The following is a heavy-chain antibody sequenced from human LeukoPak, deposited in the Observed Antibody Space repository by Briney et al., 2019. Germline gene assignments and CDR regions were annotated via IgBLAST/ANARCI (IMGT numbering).Heavy chain of an antibody. V-gene: IGHV1-46*01. CDR3: ARDRTAPSHYYYMDV. CDR1: GYTFTSYY. Sequence: ASVKVSCKASGYTFTSYYMHWVRQAPGQGLEWMGIINPSGGSTSYAQKFQGRVTMTRDMSTSAVYMELSSLRSEDTAVYYCARDRTAPSHYYYMDVWGKGTTVTVSS. J-gene: IGHJ6*03. CDR2: INPSGGST.